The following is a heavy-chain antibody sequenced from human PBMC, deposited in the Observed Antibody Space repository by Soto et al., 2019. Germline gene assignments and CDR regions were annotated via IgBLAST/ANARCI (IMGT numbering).Heavy chain of an antibody. J-gene: IGHJ5*02. D-gene: IGHD4-17*01. CDR3: ANDPKSGYGDFGRNWFEP. V-gene: IGHV3-30*18. CDR1: GFIFSSYG. CDR2: ISYDGSNK. Sequence: QVQLVESGGGVVQPGRSLRLSCAASGFIFSSYGMHWVRQAPGTGLEWVAVISYDGSNKYYADSVKGRFTISRDNSKNQLYQQMNSMRAEDTAVYYCANDPKSGYGDFGRNWFEPWGQRTLVTVSS.